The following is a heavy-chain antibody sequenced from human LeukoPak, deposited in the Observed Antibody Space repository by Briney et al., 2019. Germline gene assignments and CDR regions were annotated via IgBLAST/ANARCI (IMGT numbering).Heavy chain of an antibody. CDR1: GFTVSSDY. Sequence: GGSLRLSCAASGFTVSSDYMSWVRQAPGKGLEWVSVIYSGGSTYYADSVKGRFTISRDNSKNTLYLQMNSLRAEDTAVYYCARSGVVITEIDYWGQGTLVTVSS. CDR2: IYSGGST. V-gene: IGHV3-66*01. CDR3: ARSGVVITEIDY. D-gene: IGHD3-3*01. J-gene: IGHJ4*02.